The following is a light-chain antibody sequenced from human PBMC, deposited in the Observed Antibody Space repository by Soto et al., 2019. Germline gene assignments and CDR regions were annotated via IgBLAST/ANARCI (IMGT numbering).Light chain of an antibody. CDR3: QSYDSSLSGSL. CDR1: SSNIGAGSD. V-gene: IGLV1-40*01. J-gene: IGLJ2*01. Sequence: QSVLTQPPSVSGAPGQRVTFSCTGSSSNIGAGSDVNWYQQLPGTAPKLLIYANSNRPSGVPDRFSGSKSGTSASLAITGLQAEDQADYYCQSYDSSLSGSLFGGGTKLTVL. CDR2: ANS.